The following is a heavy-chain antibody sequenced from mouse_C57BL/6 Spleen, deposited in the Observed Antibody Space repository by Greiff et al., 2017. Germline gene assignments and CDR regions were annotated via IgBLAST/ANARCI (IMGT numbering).Heavy chain of an antibody. CDR1: GYTFTSYW. D-gene: IGHD1-1*01. J-gene: IGHJ2*01. Sequence: VQLQQPGAELVRPGSSVKLSCKASGYTFTSYWMHWVKQRPIQGLEWIGNIDPSDSETHYNQKFKDKATLTVDKSSSTAYMQLSSLTSEDSAVYYCARWDGSSYFFDYWGQGTTLTVSA. V-gene: IGHV1-52*01. CDR3: ARWDGSSYFFDY. CDR2: IDPSDSET.